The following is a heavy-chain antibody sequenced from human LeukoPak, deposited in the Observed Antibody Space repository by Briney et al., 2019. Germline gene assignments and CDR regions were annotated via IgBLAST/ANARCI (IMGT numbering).Heavy chain of an antibody. J-gene: IGHJ4*02. CDR2: ISSSSSYI. CDR1: GFTFSSYS. D-gene: IGHD3-10*01. V-gene: IGHV3-21*01. Sequence: GGSLRLSCAVSGFTFSSYSMNWVRQAPGKGLEWVSSISSSSSYIYYADSVKGRFTISRGNAKNSLYLQMNSLRAEDTAVYYCARTRQLLWFGDFDYWGQGTLVTVSS. CDR3: ARTRQLLWFGDFDY.